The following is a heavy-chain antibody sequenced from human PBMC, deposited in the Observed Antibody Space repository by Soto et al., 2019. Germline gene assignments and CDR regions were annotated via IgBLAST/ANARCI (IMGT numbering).Heavy chain of an antibody. D-gene: IGHD3-22*01. Sequence: LRLSCAASGFTFSSYGMHWVRQAPGKGLEWVAVIPYDGSNKYYADSVKGRFTISRDNSKNTLYLQMNSLRAEDTAVYYCANLYYYDSSGYSPDYYYYGMDVWGQGTTVTVSS. CDR3: ANLYYYDSSGYSPDYYYYGMDV. V-gene: IGHV3-30*18. J-gene: IGHJ6*02. CDR2: IPYDGSNK. CDR1: GFTFSSYG.